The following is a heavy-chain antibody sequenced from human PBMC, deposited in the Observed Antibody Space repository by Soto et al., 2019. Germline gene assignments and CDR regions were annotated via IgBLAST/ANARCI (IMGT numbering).Heavy chain of an antibody. Sequence: PSETLSLTCTISGDSIKNYHWIWIRQPPGKGLEWVAYVYIGNPRYNPSLNNRVTISVDTSENQFSLNMISVTAADTAVYYCATYNYNAFFDYWGRGTLVTVSS. CDR3: ATYNYNAFFDY. CDR2: VYIGNP. D-gene: IGHD1-20*01. CDR1: GDSIKNYH. V-gene: IGHV4-59*01. J-gene: IGHJ4*02.